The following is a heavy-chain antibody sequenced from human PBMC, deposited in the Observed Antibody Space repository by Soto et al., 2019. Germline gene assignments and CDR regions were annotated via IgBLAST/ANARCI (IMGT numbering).Heavy chain of an antibody. CDR1: GGSISSGGYY. CDR3: ARDVYRYSSSWPYYFDY. D-gene: IGHD6-13*01. V-gene: IGHV4-31*03. Sequence: SETLSLTCTVSGGSISSGGYYWSWIRQHPGKGLEWIGYIYYSGSTYYNPSLKSRVTIPVDTSKNQFSLKLSSVTAADTAVYYCARDVYRYSSSWPYYFDYWGQGTLVTVSS. CDR2: IYYSGST. J-gene: IGHJ4*02.